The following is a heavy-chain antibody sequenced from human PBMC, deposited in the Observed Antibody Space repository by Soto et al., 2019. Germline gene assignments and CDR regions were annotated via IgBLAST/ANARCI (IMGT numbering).Heavy chain of an antibody. CDR3: ARSYSNYPWDYYGMDV. V-gene: IGHV3-13*05. CDR1: GFTFSSYD. J-gene: IGHJ6*02. CDR2: IGTAGDP. Sequence: QPGGSLRLSCAASGFTFSSYDMHWVRQATGKGLEWVSAIGTAGDPYYPGSVKGRFTISRENAKNSLYLQMNSLRAGDTAVYYCARSYSNYPWDYYGMDVWGQGTTVTVSS. D-gene: IGHD4-4*01.